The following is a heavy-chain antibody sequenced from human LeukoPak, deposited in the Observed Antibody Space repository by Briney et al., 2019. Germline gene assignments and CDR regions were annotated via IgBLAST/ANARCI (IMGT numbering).Heavy chain of an antibody. CDR3: ARPRSTGPRNWYFDL. J-gene: IGHJ2*01. CDR1: SGSISGYY. CDR2: IYTSGST. V-gene: IGHV4-4*07. Sequence: PSETLSLTCTVSSGSISGYYWSWIRQPAGKGLEWIGRIYTSGSTNYNPSLNSRVTMSVDTSRNQFSLKLSSVTAADTAVYYCARPRSTGPRNWYFDLWGRGTLVTVSS. D-gene: IGHD1-14*01.